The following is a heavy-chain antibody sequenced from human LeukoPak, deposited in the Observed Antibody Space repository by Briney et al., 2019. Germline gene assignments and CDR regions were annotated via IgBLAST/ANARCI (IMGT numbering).Heavy chain of an antibody. V-gene: IGHV3-48*01. Sequence: GGSLRLSCAASGFTFSSYSMNWVRQAPGKGLEWVSYISGSSSTIYYADSVKGRFTISRDNAKNSLYLQMNSLRAEDTAVHYCVKRTVGAGFDIWGQGTMVTVSS. CDR3: VKRTVGAGFDI. D-gene: IGHD4-11*01. J-gene: IGHJ3*02. CDR1: GFTFSSYS. CDR2: ISGSSSTI.